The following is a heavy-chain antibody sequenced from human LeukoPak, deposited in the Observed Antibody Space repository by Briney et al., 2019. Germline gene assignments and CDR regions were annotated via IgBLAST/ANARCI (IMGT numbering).Heavy chain of an antibody. CDR3: AKFGAYCGCGSCSPRYYFDY. V-gene: IGHV3-23*01. J-gene: IGHJ4*02. CDR2: ISGSGGST. Sequence: GGSLRLSCAASGFTFSSYAMRWVRQAPGKGLEWVSAISGSGGSTYYADSVKGRFTISRDNSKNTLYLQMNSLRAEDTAVYYCAKFGAYCGCGSCSPRYYFDYWGQGTLVTVSS. D-gene: IGHD2-15*01. CDR1: GFTFSSYA.